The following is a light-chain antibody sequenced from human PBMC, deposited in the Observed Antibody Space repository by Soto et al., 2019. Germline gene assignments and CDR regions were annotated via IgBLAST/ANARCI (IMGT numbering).Light chain of an antibody. Sequence: QSALTQPASVSGSAGQSITISCTGTSSDVGTFNLVSWYQQHPGKAPKLMIYEGSRRPSGVSDRFSGSKSGHTASLTISGLQVEDEADYYCCSYAGSSTFVVFGGGTKLTVL. CDR3: CSYAGSSTFVV. J-gene: IGLJ3*02. CDR1: SSDVGTFNL. CDR2: EGS. V-gene: IGLV2-23*03.